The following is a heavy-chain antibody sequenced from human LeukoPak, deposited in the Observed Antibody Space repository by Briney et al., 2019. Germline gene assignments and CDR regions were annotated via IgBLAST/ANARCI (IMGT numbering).Heavy chain of an antibody. Sequence: PGRSLRLSCAASGFTFSSYSMNWVRQAPGKGLEWVSSISSSSSYIYYADSVKGRFTISRDNAKNSLYLQMNSLRAEDTAVYYCARDMEMATPFDYWGQGTLVTVSS. D-gene: IGHD5-24*01. V-gene: IGHV3-21*01. CDR1: GFTFSSYS. CDR2: ISSSSSYI. CDR3: ARDMEMATPFDY. J-gene: IGHJ4*02.